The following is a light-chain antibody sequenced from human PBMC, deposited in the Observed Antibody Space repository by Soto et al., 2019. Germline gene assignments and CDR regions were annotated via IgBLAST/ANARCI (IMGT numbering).Light chain of an antibody. CDR1: QSISSW. Sequence: DIQMTQSTSTLSASVGDRVTITCRASQSISSWLAWYQQKPGKAPKVLIYDASSLESGVPSRFSGSGSGTEFTLTISSLQPDDFATYYCQQYDDYPRTFGQGTKVEIK. V-gene: IGKV1-5*01. CDR3: QQYDDYPRT. CDR2: DAS. J-gene: IGKJ1*01.